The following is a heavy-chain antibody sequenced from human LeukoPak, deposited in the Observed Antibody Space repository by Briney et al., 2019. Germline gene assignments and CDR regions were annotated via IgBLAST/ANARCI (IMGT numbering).Heavy chain of an antibody. CDR1: GFTFSSYG. Sequence: GGTLRLSCAASGFTFSSYGMNWVRQAPGKGLEWVSSISGLNTYYADSVKGRFTISRDKSKNTLYLQMNSLRAEDTAVYYCAKGVTPVISLQFFDYWGQGTLITVSS. CDR2: ISGLNT. J-gene: IGHJ4*02. CDR3: AKGVTPVISLQFFDY. V-gene: IGHV3-23*01. D-gene: IGHD4-17*01.